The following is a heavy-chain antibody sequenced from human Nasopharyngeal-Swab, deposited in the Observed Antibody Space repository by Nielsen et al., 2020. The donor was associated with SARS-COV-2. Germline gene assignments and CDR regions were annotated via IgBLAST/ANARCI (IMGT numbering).Heavy chain of an antibody. J-gene: IGHJ6*03. CDR2: IYCSGST. CDR3: ARVFWGYCSSTSCSNYYYYYYMDV. D-gene: IGHD2-2*01. V-gene: IGHV4-31*02. Sequence: RQAPGKGLEWIGYIYCSGSTYYNPSLKSRVTISVDTSKNQFSLKLSSVTAADTAVYYCARVFWGYCSSTSCSNYYYYYYMDVWGKGTTVTVSS.